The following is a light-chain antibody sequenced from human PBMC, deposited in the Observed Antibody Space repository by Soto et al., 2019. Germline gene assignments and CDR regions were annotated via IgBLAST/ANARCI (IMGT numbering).Light chain of an antibody. CDR2: DAS. J-gene: IGKJ1*01. V-gene: IGKV3-20*01. CDR3: QQYDSSPRT. Sequence: EFVLTQSPGTLSLSPGERPTLSCRSSQTVRNNYLAWYQQKPGQAPRLLIYDASSRATGIPDRFSGGGSGTDFTLTISRLEPEDVAVYYCQQYDSSPRTFGQGTKVDIK. CDR1: QTVRNNY.